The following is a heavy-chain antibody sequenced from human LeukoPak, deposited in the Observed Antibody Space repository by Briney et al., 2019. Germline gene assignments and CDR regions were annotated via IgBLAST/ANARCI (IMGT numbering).Heavy chain of an antibody. V-gene: IGHV3-30-3*01. CDR2: ISYDGGNK. CDR1: GFIFSSYA. Sequence: GGSLRLSCAASGFIFSSYAMHWVRQAPGKGLEGGAVISYDGGNKYYTGSVKGRFTISRDNSKNTLSLQMNSLRPEDAAVYYCARDNGDHYFDYWGQGTLVTVSS. J-gene: IGHJ4*02. D-gene: IGHD7-27*01. CDR3: ARDNGDHYFDY.